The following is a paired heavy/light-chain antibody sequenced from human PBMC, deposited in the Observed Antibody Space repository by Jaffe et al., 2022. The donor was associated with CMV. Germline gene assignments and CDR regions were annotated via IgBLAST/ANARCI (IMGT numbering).Light chain of an antibody. J-gene: IGKJ4*01. CDR1: QSILNRSNNKNY. V-gene: IGKV4-1*01. Sequence: DIVMTQSPDFLAVSLGERATINCKSSQSILNRSNNKNYLAWYQQKPGQPPKLLFFWASSRESGVPNRFRGSGSGTDFTLTISSLQAEDVAVYYCQQYYSSPPLTFGGGTRVEIE. CDR3: QQYYSSPPLT. CDR2: WAS.
Heavy chain of an antibody. Sequence: QVPLQESGPRLLKSSETLSLTCTVSGGSISGDSWSWIRQPPGKGLEWLAFVFSTGSMNYSPSLKSRLTISMDTRKNQFSLRLTSVTAADTAVYFCARMGKYYDSWGGSYIPGTYYFDSWGQGTLVTVSS. V-gene: IGHV4-59*12. CDR1: GGSISGDS. CDR3: ARMGKYYDSWGGSYIPGTYYFDS. CDR2: VFSTGSM. J-gene: IGHJ4*02. D-gene: IGHD3-3*01.